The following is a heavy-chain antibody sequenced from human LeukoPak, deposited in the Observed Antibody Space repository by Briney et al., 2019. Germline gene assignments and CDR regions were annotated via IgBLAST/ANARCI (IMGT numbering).Heavy chain of an antibody. Sequence: GGSLRLSCAASGFTFSSYGMHWVRQAPGKGLEWVEVISYDGSNKYYADSVKGRFTISRDNAKHSLYLQMNSLGPEGTAVYYCARDPYSGNYGNYYYYYMDVWGKGTTVTISS. CDR1: GFTFSSYG. J-gene: IGHJ6*03. CDR3: ARDPYSGNYGNYYYYYMDV. CDR2: ISYDGSNK. D-gene: IGHD1-26*01. V-gene: IGHV3-30*03.